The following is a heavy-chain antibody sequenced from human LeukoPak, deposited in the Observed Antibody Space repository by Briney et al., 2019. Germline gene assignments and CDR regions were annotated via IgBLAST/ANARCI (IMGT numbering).Heavy chain of an antibody. V-gene: IGHV3-21*01. D-gene: IGHD3-3*01. Sequence: GGSLRLSCAASGFTFSSYSMNWVRQAPGKGLEWVSSISSSSSYIYYADSVKGRFTISRDNAKNSLYLQMNSLRAEDTAVYYCARDCLVNGFWSGGSYYYYYMDVWGKGTTVTVSS. CDR2: ISSSSSYI. J-gene: IGHJ6*03. CDR1: GFTFSSYS. CDR3: ARDCLVNGFWSGGSYYYYYMDV.